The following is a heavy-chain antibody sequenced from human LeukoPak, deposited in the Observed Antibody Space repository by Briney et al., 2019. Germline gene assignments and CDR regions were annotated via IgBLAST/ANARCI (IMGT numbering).Heavy chain of an antibody. CDR1: GFTFSSYG. Sequence: GGSLRLFCAASGFTFSSYGKHWVRQAPGKGLEWVAVISYDGSNKYYADSVKGRFTISRDNSKNTLYLQMNSLRAEDTAVYYCATDYDIKALDYWGQGTLVTVSS. J-gene: IGHJ4*02. CDR3: ATDYDIKALDY. D-gene: IGHD3-9*01. CDR2: ISYDGSNK. V-gene: IGHV3-30*03.